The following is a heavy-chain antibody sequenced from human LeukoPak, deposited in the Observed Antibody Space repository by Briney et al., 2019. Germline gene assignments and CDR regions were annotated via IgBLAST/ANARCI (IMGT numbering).Heavy chain of an antibody. J-gene: IGHJ4*02. CDR3: ARGLYYYDSNGRTPYDY. CDR1: GYTFISYD. CDR2: MNPNSGIT. V-gene: IGHV1-8*01. Sequence: ASVKVFCKASGYTFISYDINWVRQATGQGLEWMGWMNPNSGITGYAQKFQGRVSMTRNTSISTAYMELSSLKSEDTAVYYCARGLYYYDSNGRTPYDYWGQGTLVTVSS. D-gene: IGHD3-22*01.